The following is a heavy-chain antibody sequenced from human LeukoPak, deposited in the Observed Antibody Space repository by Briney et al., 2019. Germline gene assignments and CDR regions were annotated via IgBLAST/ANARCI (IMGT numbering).Heavy chain of an antibody. CDR3: AKSLEQWLVLYYFDY. CDR2: INTNTGNP. D-gene: IGHD6-19*01. CDR1: GYTFTSYA. V-gene: IGHV7-4-1*02. Sequence: ASVKVSCKASGYTFTSYAMNWVRQAPGQGLEWMGWINTNTGNPTYAQGFTGRFVFSLDTSVSTAYLQISSLKAEDTAVYYCAKSLEQWLVLYYFDYWGQGTLVTVSS. J-gene: IGHJ4*02.